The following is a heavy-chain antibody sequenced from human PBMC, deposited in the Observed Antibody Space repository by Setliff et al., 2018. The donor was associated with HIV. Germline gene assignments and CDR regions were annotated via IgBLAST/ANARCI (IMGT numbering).Heavy chain of an antibody. CDR1: GYTFSTYA. CDR2: INAGNGNT. D-gene: IGHD6-13*01. V-gene: IGHV1-3*01. J-gene: IGHJ6*04. CDR3: ARDFPSPDYSSSWAHLYYHYGMDV. Sequence: ASVKVSCKASGYTFSTYAMHWVRQAPGQRLEWMGWINAGNGNTKYSQKLQGRVTITRDTSASTAYMEVSSLRSEDTAVYYCARDFPSPDYSSSWAHLYYHYGMDVWGEGTTVTVSS.